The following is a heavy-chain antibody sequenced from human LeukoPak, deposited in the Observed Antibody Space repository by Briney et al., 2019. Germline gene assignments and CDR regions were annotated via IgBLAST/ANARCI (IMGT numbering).Heavy chain of an antibody. CDR3: AREWAMVRGVIPPYNWFDP. D-gene: IGHD3-10*01. V-gene: IGHV4-59*01. J-gene: IGHJ5*02. Sequence: SETLSLTCTVSGGSISSYYWSWIRQPPGKGLEWIGYIYYSGSTNYNPSLKSRVTISVDTSKNQFSPKLSSVSAADTAVYYCAREWAMVRGVIPPYNWFDPWGQGTLVTVSS. CDR1: GGSISSYY. CDR2: IYYSGST.